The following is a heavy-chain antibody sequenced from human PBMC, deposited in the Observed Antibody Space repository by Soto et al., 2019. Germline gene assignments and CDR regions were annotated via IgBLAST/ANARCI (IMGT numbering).Heavy chain of an antibody. V-gene: IGHV4-59*01. D-gene: IGHD1-1*01. CDR1: GGSMSRYY. CDR3: ARDLTISSTDGPLDP. CDR2: IHYTGST. Sequence: SETLSLTCTVSGGSMSRYYWTWIRQPPGKGLEWIGNIHYTGSTNYNPSLKSRVTILLGTSTSQFSLKASSVTAADTAVYYCARDLTISSTDGPLDPWGHGTLVTVS. J-gene: IGHJ5*02.